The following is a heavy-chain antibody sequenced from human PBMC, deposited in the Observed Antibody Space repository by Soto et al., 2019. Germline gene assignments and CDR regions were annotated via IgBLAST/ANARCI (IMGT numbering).Heavy chain of an antibody. J-gene: IGHJ6*02. CDR1: GGSISSGDYY. Sequence: QVQLQESGPGLMKPSQTLSLTCTVSGGSISSGDYYWSWNRQPPGKGLEWIGYIYYSGSTYYNPSLKRRVTISVDTSKNQFSLKLSSVTAADTAVYYCARERRLTVFGAPKAYGMDVWGQGTTVTVSS. D-gene: IGHD3-3*01. CDR2: IYYSGST. CDR3: ARERRLTVFGAPKAYGMDV. V-gene: IGHV4-30-4*01.